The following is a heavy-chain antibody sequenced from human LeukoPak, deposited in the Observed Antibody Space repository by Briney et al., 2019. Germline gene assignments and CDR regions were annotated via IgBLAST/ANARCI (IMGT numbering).Heavy chain of an antibody. J-gene: IGHJ4*02. CDR2: IYYSGNP. Sequence: SETLSLTCTVSGGSISSSSYYWGWIRQPPGKGLEWIGSIYYSGNPYYNPSLKSRVTISVDTSKNQFSLKLSSVTAADTAVYYCASLYYYDSSGYDGGGFDYWGQGTPVTVSS. CDR1: GGSISSSSYY. V-gene: IGHV4-39*07. CDR3: ASLYYYDSSGYDGGGFDY. D-gene: IGHD3-22*01.